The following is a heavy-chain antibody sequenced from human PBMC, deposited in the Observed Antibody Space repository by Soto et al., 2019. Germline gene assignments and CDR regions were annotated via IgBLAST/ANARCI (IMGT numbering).Heavy chain of an antibody. CDR2: IYYRGST. Sequence: QLQLQESGPGLVKPSETLSLTCTVSGGSISSSSYYWGWIRQPPGKGLEWIGSIYYRGSTYYNPSLKSRVTISVDTSKNQFSLKLSSVTAADTAVYYCARLSIPGPAHYWGQGTLVTVSS. V-gene: IGHV4-39*01. J-gene: IGHJ4*02. CDR3: ARLSIPGPAHY. CDR1: GGSISSSSYY.